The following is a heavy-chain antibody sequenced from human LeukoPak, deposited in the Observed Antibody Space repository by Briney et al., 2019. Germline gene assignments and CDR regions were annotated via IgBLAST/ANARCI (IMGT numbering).Heavy chain of an antibody. V-gene: IGHV1-69*13. CDR3: ARGGVITYFDY. D-gene: IGHD3-10*01. Sequence: GASVKVSCKASGGTFSSYAISWVRQAPGQGLEWMGGIIPIFGTANYAQKFQGRVTITADGSTGTAYMELSSLRSEDTAVYYCARGGVITYFDYWGQGTLVTVSS. CDR1: GGTFSSYA. CDR2: IIPIFGTA. J-gene: IGHJ4*02.